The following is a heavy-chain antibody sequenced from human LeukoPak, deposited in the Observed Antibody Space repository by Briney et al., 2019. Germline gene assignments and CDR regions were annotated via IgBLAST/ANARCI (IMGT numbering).Heavy chain of an antibody. J-gene: IGHJ5*02. CDR2: ISSSSSYI. Sequence: GGSLRLSCAASGFTFSSYSMNWVRQAPGKGLEWVSSISSSSSYIYYADSVKGRFTISRDNAKNSLYLQMNSLRADDTAVYYCARDRATDYDILTGYSPNWFDPWGQGTLVTVSS. D-gene: IGHD3-9*01. CDR3: ARDRATDYDILTGYSPNWFDP. V-gene: IGHV3-21*01. CDR1: GFTFSSYS.